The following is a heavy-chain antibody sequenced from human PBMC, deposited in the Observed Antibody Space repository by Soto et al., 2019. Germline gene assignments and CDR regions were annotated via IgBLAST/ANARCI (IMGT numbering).Heavy chain of an antibody. Sequence: QVQLQQWGAGLLKPSETLSLTCAVYGGSFSGYYWSWIRQPPGRGLEWIGEIRHSGSTNYNPSLKXXVTLSVDTSKNQFSLKLSSETAADTAVYYCARTYGGNSFDYWGQGTLVTVSS. V-gene: IGHV4-34*01. CDR3: ARTYGGNSFDY. CDR1: GGSFSGYY. D-gene: IGHD2-21*02. J-gene: IGHJ4*02. CDR2: IRHSGST.